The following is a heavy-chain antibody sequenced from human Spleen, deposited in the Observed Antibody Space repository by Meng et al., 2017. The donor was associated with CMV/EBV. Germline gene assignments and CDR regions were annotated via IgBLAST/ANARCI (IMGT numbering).Heavy chain of an antibody. V-gene: IGHV2-5*01. J-gene: IGHJ5*02. CDR2: IYWNDDT. CDR1: TGGVS. D-gene: IGHD3-3*01. CDR3: AHSSTHYDFWSGYYPNWLDP. Sequence: TGGVSVGWIRQPPGKALEWLALIYWNDDTRYDPPLKTRLTITKDTSKKQVVLTMTNMDPVDTATYYCAHSSTHYDFWSGYYPNWLDPWGQGTLVTVSS.